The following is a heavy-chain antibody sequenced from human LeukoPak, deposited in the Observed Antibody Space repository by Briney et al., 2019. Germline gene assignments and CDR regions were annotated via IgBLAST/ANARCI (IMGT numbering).Heavy chain of an antibody. Sequence: SETLSLTCTVSGGSISSYYWSWIRQPPGKGLEWIGYIYYSGSTNYNPSLKGRVTISVDTSKNQFSLKLSSVTAADTAVYYCARAGVGYYYDSSGYYFDYWGQGTLVTVSS. J-gene: IGHJ4*02. D-gene: IGHD3-22*01. V-gene: IGHV4-59*01. CDR2: IYYSGST. CDR1: GGSISSYY. CDR3: ARAGVGYYYDSSGYYFDY.